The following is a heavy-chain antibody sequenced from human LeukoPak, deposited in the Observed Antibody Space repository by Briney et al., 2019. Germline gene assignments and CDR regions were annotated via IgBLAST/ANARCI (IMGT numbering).Heavy chain of an antibody. V-gene: IGHV3-74*01. J-gene: IGHJ4*02. D-gene: IGHD3-16*01. CDR2: VSSDGSRT. CDR1: GVSFSTTW. CDR3: ATDGAYGLTH. Sequence: GGSLRLTCAASGVSFSTTWMHWVRQAPGKGLMWVSHVSSDGSRTYADSVKGRFTVSRDNNKDMVYLQMSSLRAEDTAVYYCATDGAYGLTHWGQGTLVTVSS.